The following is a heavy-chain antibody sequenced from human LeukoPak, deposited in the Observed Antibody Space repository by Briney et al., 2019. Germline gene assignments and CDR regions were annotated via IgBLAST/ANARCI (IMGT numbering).Heavy chain of an antibody. V-gene: IGHV4-30-4*01. CDR3: ARDRWSWGYNWFDP. Sequence: SQTLSLTCTVSGGSISSGDYYWSWIRQPPGKGLEWIGYIYYSGSTYYNPSLKCRVTISVDTSKNQFSLKLSSVTAADTAVYYCARDRWSWGYNWFDPWGQGTLVTVSS. D-gene: IGHD4-23*01. CDR1: GGSISSGDYY. J-gene: IGHJ5*02. CDR2: IYYSGST.